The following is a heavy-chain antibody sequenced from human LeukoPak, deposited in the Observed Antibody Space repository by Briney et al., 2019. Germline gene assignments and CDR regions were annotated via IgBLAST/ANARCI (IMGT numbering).Heavy chain of an antibody. V-gene: IGHV3-43*02. CDR3: AKDTPLFYHYYGIDV. Sequence: GGSLRLSCAASGLNLDAYAMHWVRQAPGKGLEWVSLISGDGTITYYADSVKGRSTISRDNSKNSLFLEMNSLRSEDTALYYCAKDTPLFYHYYGIDVWGQGTTVTVSS. CDR2: ISGDGTIT. J-gene: IGHJ6*02. CDR1: GLNLDAYA.